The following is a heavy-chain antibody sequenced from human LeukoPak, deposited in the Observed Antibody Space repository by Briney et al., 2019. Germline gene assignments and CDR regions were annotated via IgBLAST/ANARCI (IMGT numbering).Heavy chain of an antibody. D-gene: IGHD2-2*01. CDR1: GYTFTSYG. Sequence: GASVKVSCKASGYTFTSYGISWVRQAPGQGLEWMGWISAYNGNTNYAQKLQGRVTMTTDTSTSTAYMELRSLRSDDTAVYYCARDVMADIVVVPAAGYWGQGTLVTVSS. CDR2: ISAYNGNT. CDR3: ARDVMADIVVVPAAGY. V-gene: IGHV1-18*01. J-gene: IGHJ4*02.